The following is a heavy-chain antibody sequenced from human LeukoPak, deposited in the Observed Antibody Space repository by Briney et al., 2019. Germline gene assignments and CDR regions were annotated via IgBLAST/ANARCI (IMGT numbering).Heavy chain of an antibody. CDR3: ARTAAYYYYYMDV. CDR2: INHSGST. D-gene: IGHD2-2*01. V-gene: IGHV4-34*01. J-gene: IGHJ6*03. CDR1: GGSFSGYY. Sequence: SETLSLTCAVYGGSFSGYYWSWIRQPPGKGLEWIGEINHSGSTNYNPSLKSRVTISVDTSKNQFSLKLSSVTAADTAVYYCARTAAYYYYYMDVWGKGTTVTVSS.